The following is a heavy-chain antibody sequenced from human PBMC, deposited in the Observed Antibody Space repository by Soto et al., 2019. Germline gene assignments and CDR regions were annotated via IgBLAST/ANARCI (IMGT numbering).Heavy chain of an antibody. CDR1: GFTFSNHW. Sequence: EVQLVESGGGLVQPGGSLRLSCAAAGFTFSNHWIHWVRQAPGKGLVWVSRINGDGTGTFYADSVRGRFAISRDNAENTVYLKMNSLRAEDTAVYYCARGIQYRYGMDVWGQGTTVTVSS. D-gene: IGHD5-18*01. J-gene: IGHJ6*02. V-gene: IGHV3-74*01. CDR3: ARGIQYRYGMDV. CDR2: INGDGTGT.